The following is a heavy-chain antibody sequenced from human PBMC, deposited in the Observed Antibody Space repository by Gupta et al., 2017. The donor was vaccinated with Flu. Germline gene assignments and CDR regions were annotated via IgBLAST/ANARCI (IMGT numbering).Heavy chain of an antibody. Sequence: APGQGLEWMGWINPNSGGTNYAQKFQGRVTMTRDTSISTAYMELSRLRSDDTAVYYCARAPHGYCSGGSCYSLLLWGQGTLVTGSS. V-gene: IGHV1-2*02. J-gene: IGHJ4*02. CDR3: ARAPHGYCSGGSCYSLLL. D-gene: IGHD2-15*01. CDR2: INPNSGGT.